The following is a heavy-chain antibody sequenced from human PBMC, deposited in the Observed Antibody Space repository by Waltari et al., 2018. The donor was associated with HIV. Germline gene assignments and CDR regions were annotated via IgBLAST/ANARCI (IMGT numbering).Heavy chain of an antibody. CDR1: GFTFGDYV. V-gene: IGHV3-49*03. Sequence: EVQLVESGGGLVQPGRSLRLSCTASGFTFGDYVMSWFRQGPGKGLEWGGFIGSKYYGGTTEYAAAVKGRFTISRDDSKSIAYLQMNSRKTEDTAVYYCTRDGLYYDFWSGYPGYWGQGTLVTVSS. J-gene: IGHJ4*02. CDR3: TRDGLYYDFWSGYPGY. CDR2: IGSKYYGGTT. D-gene: IGHD3-3*01.